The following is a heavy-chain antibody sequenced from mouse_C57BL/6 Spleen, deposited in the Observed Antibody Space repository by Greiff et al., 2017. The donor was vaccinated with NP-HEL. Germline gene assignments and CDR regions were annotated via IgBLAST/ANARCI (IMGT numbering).Heavy chain of an antibody. V-gene: IGHV2-2*01. D-gene: IGHD3-3*01. CDR2: IWSGGST. Sequence: QVQLKQSGPGLVQPSQSLSITCTVSGFSLTSYGVHWVRQSPGKGLEWLGVIWSGGSTDYNAAFISRLSISKDNSKSQVFFKMKSLQADDTAIYYCARGGHWYFDVWGTGTTVTVSS. CDR3: ARGGHWYFDV. CDR1: GFSLTSYG. J-gene: IGHJ1*03.